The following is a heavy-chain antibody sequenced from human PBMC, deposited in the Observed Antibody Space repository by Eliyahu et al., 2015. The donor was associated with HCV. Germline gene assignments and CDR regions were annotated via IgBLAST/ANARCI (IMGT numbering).Heavy chain of an antibody. V-gene: IGHV4-31*03. D-gene: IGHD3-3*01. J-gene: IGHJ6*02. Sequence: LVKPSQTLSLTCTVSGGSISSGGYYWSWIRQHPGKGLEWIGYIYYSGSTYYNPSLKSRVTISVDTSKNQFSLKLSSVTAADTAVYYCARDRRYDFWTAGYYYGMDVWGQGTTVTVSS. CDR3: ARDRRYDFWTAGYYYGMDV. CDR1: GGSISSGGYY. CDR2: IYYSGST.